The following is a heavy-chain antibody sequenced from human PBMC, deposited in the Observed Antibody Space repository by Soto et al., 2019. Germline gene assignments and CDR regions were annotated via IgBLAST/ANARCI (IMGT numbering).Heavy chain of an antibody. J-gene: IGHJ6*03. D-gene: IGHD3-3*01. CDR2: INPSGGST. V-gene: IGHV1-46*01. Sequence: ASVKVSCKASGYTFTSYYMHWVRQAPGQGLEWMGIINPSGGSTSYAQKFQGRVTMTRDTSTSTVYMELSSLRSEDTAVYYCARESRIDLEWLLSRYYYYMDVWGKGTTVTVSS. CDR1: GYTFTSYY. CDR3: ARESRIDLEWLLSRYYYYMDV.